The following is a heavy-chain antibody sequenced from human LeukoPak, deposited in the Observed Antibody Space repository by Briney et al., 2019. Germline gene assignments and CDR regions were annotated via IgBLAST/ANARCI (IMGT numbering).Heavy chain of an antibody. CDR3: ARGQAKAYYGSGSYDY. D-gene: IGHD3-10*01. CDR1: GGSISSSSYY. J-gene: IGHJ4*02. Sequence: SETLSLTCTVSGGSISSSSYYWGWIRQPPGKGLEWIGSIYYSGSTNYNPSLKSRVTISVDTSKNQFSLKLSSVTAANTAVYYCARGQAKAYYGSGSYDYWGQGTLVTVSS. CDR2: IYYSGST. V-gene: IGHV4-39*07.